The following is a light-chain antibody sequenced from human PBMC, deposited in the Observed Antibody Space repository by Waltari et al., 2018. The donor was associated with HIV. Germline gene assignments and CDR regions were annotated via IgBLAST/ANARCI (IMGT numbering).Light chain of an antibody. Sequence: QSVLPQPPSASGTPGQRVTISCSGSSSNIGSNTVNWYQPLPGTAPKVLIYSNNQRPSEVPDRFSGSKSGTSVSLAISGLQSEDEADYYCATWDDSLNGVVFGGGTKLTV. V-gene: IGLV1-44*01. CDR1: SSNIGSNT. CDR2: SNN. J-gene: IGLJ2*01. CDR3: ATWDDSLNGVV.